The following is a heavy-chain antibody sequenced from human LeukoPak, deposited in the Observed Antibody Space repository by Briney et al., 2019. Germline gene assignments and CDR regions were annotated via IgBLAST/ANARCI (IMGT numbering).Heavy chain of an antibody. CDR1: GFTFRHYA. CDR3: AKGSYYDILTGYFHFDY. J-gene: IGHJ4*02. D-gene: IGHD3-9*01. CDR2: ISGSDVST. V-gene: IGHV3-23*01. Sequence: GGSLRLSCVASGFTFRHYAMSWVRQAPGKGLEWVSSISGSDVSTYYAESVKGRFTISRDNSKNTLYLQMNSLRAEDTAVYYCAKGSYYDILTGYFHFDYWGQGTLVTVSS.